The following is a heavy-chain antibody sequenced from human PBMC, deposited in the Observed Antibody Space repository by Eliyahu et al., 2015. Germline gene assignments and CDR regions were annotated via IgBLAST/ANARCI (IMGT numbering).Heavy chain of an antibody. J-gene: IGHJ4*02. CDR2: MYYSGST. CDR3: ASDYGGRIDY. V-gene: IGHV4-39*07. CDR1: VGSIXSNYYY. Sequence: QLQLQESGPGLVKPSXPLSLTCTXSVGSIXSNYYYWGXIRQPPGKGPEWIGSMYYSGSTYQNPSLKSRVTISVDTSKNQFSLKLSSVTAADTAVYYCASDYGGRIDYWGQGTLVTVSS. D-gene: IGHD4-23*01.